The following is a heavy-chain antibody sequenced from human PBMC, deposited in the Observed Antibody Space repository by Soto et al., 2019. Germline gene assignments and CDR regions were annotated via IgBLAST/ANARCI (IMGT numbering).Heavy chain of an antibody. CDR1: GYTFTSYG. Sequence: ASVKVSCKASGYTFTSYGISWVRQAPGQGLEWMGWISAYNGNTNYAQKFQGRVTMTRDTSTTTAYMELRTLRSDDTAMYYCTTENTGTRPTVALDFWGQGTQV. V-gene: IGHV1-18*04. D-gene: IGHD6-19*01. CDR3: TTENTGTRPTVALDF. CDR2: ISAYNGNT. J-gene: IGHJ4*02.